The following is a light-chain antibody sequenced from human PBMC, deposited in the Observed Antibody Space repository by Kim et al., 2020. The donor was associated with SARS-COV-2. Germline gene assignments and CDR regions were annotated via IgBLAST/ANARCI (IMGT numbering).Light chain of an antibody. Sequence: GKSATVYCTGTNSDVGGYNYISLYQQHPGKAHTLMIYDVSKRPSGVPDRFSGSKSGNTASLTISGLQAEDEADYYCCSYAGSYTYVFGTGTKVTVL. CDR3: CSYAGSYTYV. V-gene: IGLV2-11*01. CDR2: DVS. J-gene: IGLJ1*01. CDR1: NSDVGGYNY.